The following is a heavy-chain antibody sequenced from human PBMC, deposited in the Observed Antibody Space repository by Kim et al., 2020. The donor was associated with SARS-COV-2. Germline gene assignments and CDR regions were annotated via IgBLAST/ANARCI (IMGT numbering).Heavy chain of an antibody. CDR2: ISYDGSNK. Sequence: GGSLRLSCAASGFTLSSYGMHWVRQAPGKGLEWVAVISYDGSNKYYADSVKGRFTISRDNSKNTLYLQMNSLRAEDTVVYYCAKESGSGSYYAWTYYYYGMDLWGQGTTVTVFS. D-gene: IGHD3-10*01. V-gene: IGHV3-30*18. CDR1: GFTLSSYG. CDR3: AKESGSGSYYAWTYYYYGMDL. J-gene: IGHJ6*02.